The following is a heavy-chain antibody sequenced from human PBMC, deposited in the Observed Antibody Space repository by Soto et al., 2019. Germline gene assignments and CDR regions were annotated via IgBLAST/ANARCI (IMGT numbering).Heavy chain of an antibody. CDR3: ARDKEAVALDY. CDR1: GFTFSSYG. V-gene: IGHV3-33*01. Sequence: QVQLVESGGGVVQPGRSLRLSCAASGFTFSSYGMHWVRQAPGKGLEWVAVIWYDGSNKYYADSVKGRFTISRDNSKHTLYLQMNSLRAEDTAVYYCARDKEAVALDYWGQGTLVTVSS. D-gene: IGHD6-19*01. J-gene: IGHJ4*02. CDR2: IWYDGSNK.